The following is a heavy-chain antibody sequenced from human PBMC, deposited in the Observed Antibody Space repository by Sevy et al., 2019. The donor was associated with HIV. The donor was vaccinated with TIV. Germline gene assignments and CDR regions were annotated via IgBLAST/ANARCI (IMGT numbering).Heavy chain of an antibody. CDR1: GFTFSDHY. Sequence: GGSLRLSCAASGFTFSDHYMEWVRQAPGKGLEWIGRTRNKADGYTTEYAAAVKGRFTISRDDSKNSLYMQMNSLKTEDTAVYYCTTPAGIAAAGRVFDYWGQGTLVTVSS. CDR3: TTPAGIAAAGRVFDY. J-gene: IGHJ4*02. V-gene: IGHV3-72*01. CDR2: TRNKADGYTT. D-gene: IGHD6-13*01.